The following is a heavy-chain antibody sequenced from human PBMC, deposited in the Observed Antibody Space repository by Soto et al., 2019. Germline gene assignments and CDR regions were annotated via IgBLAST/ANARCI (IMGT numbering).Heavy chain of an antibody. D-gene: IGHD6-13*01. CDR3: VKDSSRWYYLDY. CDR1: GFTFNNFA. CDR2: ITASGSFT. J-gene: IGHJ4*02. Sequence: EVQLLESGGALVQPGGSLRLACAASGFTFNNFAMSWVRQAPGKGLEWVSGITASGSFTYYAASVKGRFTISRDNRKNTLSLQIDSLRGEDTASYYCVKDSSRWYYLDYGGPGTLVTVSS. V-gene: IGHV3-23*01.